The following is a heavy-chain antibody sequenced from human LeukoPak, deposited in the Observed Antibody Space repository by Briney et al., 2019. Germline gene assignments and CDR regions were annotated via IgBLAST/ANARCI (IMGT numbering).Heavy chain of an antibody. Sequence: ASVKVSCKTSGYTFTSYGISWVRQAPGLGLEWMGWISAYNGNTNYAQKLQGRVTMTTDTSTSTAYMELRSLRSDDTAVYYCARGSKAVAVGANDYWGQGTLVTVSS. D-gene: IGHD6-19*01. CDR3: ARGSKAVAVGANDY. CDR2: ISAYNGNT. V-gene: IGHV1-18*01. J-gene: IGHJ4*02. CDR1: GYTFTSYG.